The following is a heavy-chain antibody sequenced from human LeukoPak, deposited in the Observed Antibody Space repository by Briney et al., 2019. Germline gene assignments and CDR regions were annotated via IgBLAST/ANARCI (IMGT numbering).Heavy chain of an antibody. CDR1: GYTFTSYY. D-gene: IGHD3-9*01. V-gene: IGHV1-46*01. Sequence: GASVKVSCKASGYTFTSYYMHWVRQAPGQGLEWMGIINPSCGSTSYAQKFQGRVTMTRDTSTSTVYMELSSLRSEDTAVYYCARRVRYFDWLQDYYYYGMDVWGQGTTVTVSS. J-gene: IGHJ6*02. CDR2: INPSCGST. CDR3: ARRVRYFDWLQDYYYYGMDV.